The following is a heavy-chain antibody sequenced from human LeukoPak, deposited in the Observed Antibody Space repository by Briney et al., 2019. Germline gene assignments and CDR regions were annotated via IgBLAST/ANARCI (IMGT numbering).Heavy chain of an antibody. V-gene: IGHV4-34*01. CDR3: AREGGSSAAFDI. J-gene: IGHJ3*02. CDR1: GGSFSGYY. D-gene: IGHD6-6*01. Sequence: SETLSLTCAVYGGSFSGYYWNWIRQPPGKGLEWIGEINHSGSTNYNPSLKSRVTISVDTSKNQFSLKLSPGTAADTAVYYCAREGGSSAAFDIWGQGTMVTVSS. CDR2: INHSGST.